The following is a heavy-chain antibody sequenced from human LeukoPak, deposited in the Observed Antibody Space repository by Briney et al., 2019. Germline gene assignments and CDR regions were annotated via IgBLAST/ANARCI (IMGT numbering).Heavy chain of an antibody. D-gene: IGHD6-13*01. CDR2: IYYSGST. CDR1: GGSISSSSYY. V-gene: IGHV4-39*07. Sequence: SETLSLTCTVSGGSISSSSYYWGWIRQPPGKGLEWIGSIYYSGSTNYNPSLKSRVTISVDTSKNQFSLKLSSVTAADTAVYYCARGPYSSSWYELDYWGQGTLVTVSS. CDR3: ARGPYSSSWYELDY. J-gene: IGHJ4*02.